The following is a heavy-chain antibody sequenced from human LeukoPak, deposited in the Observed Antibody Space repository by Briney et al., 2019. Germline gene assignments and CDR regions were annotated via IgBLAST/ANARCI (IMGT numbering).Heavy chain of an antibody. CDR2: IYYSGST. Sequence: SETLSLTCTVSGGSISSSSYYWGWIRQPPGKGLEWIGSIYYSGSTYYNPSLKSRVTISVDTSKNQFSLKLSSVTTADTAVYYCARLSSGWSRWGQGTLVTVSS. CDR3: ARLSSGWSR. CDR1: GGSISSSSYY. J-gene: IGHJ4*02. D-gene: IGHD6-19*01. V-gene: IGHV4-39*01.